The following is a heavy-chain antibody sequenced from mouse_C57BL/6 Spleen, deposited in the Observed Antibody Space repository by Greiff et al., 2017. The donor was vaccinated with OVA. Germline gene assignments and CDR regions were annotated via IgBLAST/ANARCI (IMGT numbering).Heavy chain of an antibody. CDR1: GFTFSSYA. Sequence: EVQGVESGGGLVKPGGSLKLSCAASGFTFSSYAMSWVRQTPEKRLEWVATISDGGSYTYYPANVKGRFTISRDNAKNNLYLQVCHLKSEDTAMYYCARDRGGYDDYYKFAYWGQGTLVTVSA. CDR3: ARDRGGYDDYYKFAY. CDR2: ISDGGSYT. V-gene: IGHV5-4*01. J-gene: IGHJ3*01. D-gene: IGHD2-3*01.